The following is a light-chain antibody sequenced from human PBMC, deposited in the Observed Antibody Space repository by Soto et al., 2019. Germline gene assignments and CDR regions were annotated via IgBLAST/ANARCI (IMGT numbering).Light chain of an antibody. J-gene: IGKJ2*01. CDR3: LRYGDSPTAYT. CDR1: QSVSSRN. V-gene: IGKV3-20*01. Sequence: EIVLTQSPGTVSLSPGERATLSCRASQSVSSRNLAWYRQKPGQAPSLLIFGASNRATGMPDRFSGSGSGTDFTLIISRLKPAECAVYDWLRYGDSPTAYTFGQGTNMKIK. CDR2: GAS.